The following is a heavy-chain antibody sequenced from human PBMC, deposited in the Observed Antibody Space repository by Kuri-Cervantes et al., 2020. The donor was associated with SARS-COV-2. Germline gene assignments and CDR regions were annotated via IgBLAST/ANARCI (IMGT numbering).Heavy chain of an antibody. J-gene: IGHJ3*01. V-gene: IGHV1-24*01. CDR1: GYTLTEIS. Sequence: ASVKVSCKVCGYTLTEISMHWVRQVPAKGLEWIGGFFPYDGEAVYAQKFQGRVRMTDDTSANTAHMELSSLTSDDTAVYYCATDQPRGLGYFDAFPLWGQGTMVTVSS. CDR3: ATDQPRGLGYFDAFPL. D-gene: IGHD3/OR15-3a*01. CDR2: FFPYDGEA.